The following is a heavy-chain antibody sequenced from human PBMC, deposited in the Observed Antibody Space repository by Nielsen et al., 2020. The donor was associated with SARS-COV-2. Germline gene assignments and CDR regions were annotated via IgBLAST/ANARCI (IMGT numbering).Heavy chain of an antibody. CDR2: IDESGIT. CDR1: GFDGNSNF. D-gene: IGHD5-24*01. J-gene: IGHJ4*02. Sequence: GESLKISCVDSGFDGNSNFVSWVRQAPGKGLEWVALIDESGITYYADSVEGRFTISRDNSKNALILHMDSLRAEDTAVYYCACRRDGYNYDTFWGQGTLVTVSS. CDR3: ACRRDGYNYDTF. V-gene: IGHV3-53*01.